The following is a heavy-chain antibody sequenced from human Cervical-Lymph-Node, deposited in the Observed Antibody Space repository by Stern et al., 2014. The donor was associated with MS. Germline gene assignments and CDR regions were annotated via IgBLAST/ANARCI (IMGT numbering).Heavy chain of an antibody. Sequence: QVQLVQSGAEVKKPWSSVKVSCKASGDTFSRNAMSWVRQAPGQGLEWMGAIVPVFDKANYAQQFQGRVTITADESTSTAYLELRSLRSQDTAVYYCAQEHYGGNFDSWGQGTRVTVSS. J-gene: IGHJ4*02. D-gene: IGHD4-23*01. CDR3: AQEHYGGNFDS. V-gene: IGHV1-69*01. CDR2: IVPVFDKA. CDR1: GDTFSRNA.